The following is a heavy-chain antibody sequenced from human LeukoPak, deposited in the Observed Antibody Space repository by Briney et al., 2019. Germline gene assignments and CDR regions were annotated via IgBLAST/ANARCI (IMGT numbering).Heavy chain of an antibody. CDR3: AREFNDEWLVQNWFDP. V-gene: IGHV1-18*01. Sequence: GASVKVSCKASGYTFTSYDISWVRQAPGQGLEWMGWISVYNGNTNYAQKLQGRVTMTRDTSISTAYMELSRLRSDDTAVYYCAREFNDEWLVQNWFDPWGQGTLVTVSS. J-gene: IGHJ5*02. CDR1: GYTFTSYD. D-gene: IGHD3-22*01. CDR2: ISVYNGNT.